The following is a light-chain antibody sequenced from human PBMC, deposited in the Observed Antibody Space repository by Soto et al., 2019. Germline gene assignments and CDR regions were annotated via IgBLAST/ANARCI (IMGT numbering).Light chain of an antibody. CDR2: AAS. V-gene: IGKV1-39*01. J-gene: IGKJ1*01. Sequence: DIQMTQSPSSLSASIGDSVTITCRASQTIIGYLNWYQQKPGKAPRLLINAASNLQSGVPSRFRGSGSETDFTLTISSLQPEDFATYCCQQSYTSPRTFGQGTKVEIQ. CDR1: QTIIGY. CDR3: QQSYTSPRT.